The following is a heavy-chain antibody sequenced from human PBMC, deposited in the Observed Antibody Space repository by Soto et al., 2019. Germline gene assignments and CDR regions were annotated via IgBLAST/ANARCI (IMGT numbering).Heavy chain of an antibody. D-gene: IGHD6-6*01. CDR3: ARGPSIAARRSNYYYGMDV. J-gene: IGHJ6*02. CDR2: IWYDGSNK. V-gene: IGHV3-33*01. Sequence: GGSLRLSCAASGFTFSSYGMHWVRQAPGKGLEWVAVIWYDGSNKYYADSVKGRFTISRDNSKNTLYLQMNSLRAEDTAVYYCARGPSIAARRSNYYYGMDVWGQGTTVTVSS. CDR1: GFTFSSYG.